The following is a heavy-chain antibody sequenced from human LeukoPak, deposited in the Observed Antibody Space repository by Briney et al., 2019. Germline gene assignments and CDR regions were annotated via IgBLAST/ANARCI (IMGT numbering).Heavy chain of an antibody. CDR1: VYTFTGYY. D-gene: IGHD1-26*01. J-gene: IGHJ4*02. CDR3: ARVGYSGSPASYDY. CDR2: INPNSGGT. Sequence: EASVKVSCKASVYTFTGYYMHWVRQAPGQGLEWMGWINPNSGGTNYAQKFQGRVTMTRDTSISTAYMELSRLRSDDTAVYYCARVGYSGSPASYDYWGQGTLVTVSS. V-gene: IGHV1-2*02.